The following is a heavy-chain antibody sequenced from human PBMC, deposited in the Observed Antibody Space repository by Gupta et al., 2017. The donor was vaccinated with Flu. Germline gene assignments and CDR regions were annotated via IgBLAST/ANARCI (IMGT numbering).Heavy chain of an antibody. V-gene: IGHV3-7*01. Sequence: EVQLVESGGGLVQPGGSLRLSCAASGCTFSRSVMTWVRQAPGKGLEWVVKKNQDGRVKNCVDSMKGRFTMSRDNAKSSLYLHMNSLRAEATAGYFWARDWAYIALDYWGQGALVTVSS. CDR3: ARDWAYIALDY. D-gene: IGHD2-2*02. CDR2: KNQDGRVK. CDR1: GCTFSRSV. J-gene: IGHJ4*02.